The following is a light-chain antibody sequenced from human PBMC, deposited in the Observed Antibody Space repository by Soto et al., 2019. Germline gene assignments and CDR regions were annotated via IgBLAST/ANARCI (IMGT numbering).Light chain of an antibody. CDR2: AAS. CDR3: QQSDHSPMYT. Sequence: DIQMTQSPSSLSASVGDRVTITCRASQSISTSLNWYQQKPGQAPKLLIYAASYLQSGVPSRFSGRGSGTEFTLTMSSLQPEDLATCFCQQSDHSPMYTFGQGTDLKIK. J-gene: IGKJ2*01. V-gene: IGKV1-39*01. CDR1: QSISTS.